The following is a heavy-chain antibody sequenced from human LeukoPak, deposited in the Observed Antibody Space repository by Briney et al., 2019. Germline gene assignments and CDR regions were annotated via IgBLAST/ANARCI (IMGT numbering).Heavy chain of an antibody. V-gene: IGHV4-61*01. Sequence: SETLSLTCTVSGDPISSYSNYKWSWIRQPPGKGLEWIGQIYYHGNTNYNPSLKSPVTFSVDTSKNQFSLKLSSVTAADTAVYYCAREYSAFDYWGQGTLVTVSS. J-gene: IGHJ4*02. CDR1: GDPISSYSNYK. CDR3: AREYSAFDY. D-gene: IGHD6-13*01. CDR2: IYYHGNT.